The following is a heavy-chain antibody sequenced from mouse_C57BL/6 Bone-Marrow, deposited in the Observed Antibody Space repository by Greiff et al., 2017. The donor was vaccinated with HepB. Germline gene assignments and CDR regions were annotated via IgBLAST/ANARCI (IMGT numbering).Heavy chain of an antibody. D-gene: IGHD1-2*01. CDR3: ARERLFSSYGAFAV. V-gene: IGHV1-72*01. CDR1: GYTFTSYW. J-gene: IGHJ1*01. CDR2: IDPNGGGT. Sequence: QVQLQQPGAELVKPGASVKLSCKASGYTFTSYWMHWVKQRPGRGLEWVGMIDPNGGGTKYNEKFKSKATLTVDKPSSTAYMQLSSLTSEDSAVYYCARERLFSSYGAFAVWGPGTPVTVSS.